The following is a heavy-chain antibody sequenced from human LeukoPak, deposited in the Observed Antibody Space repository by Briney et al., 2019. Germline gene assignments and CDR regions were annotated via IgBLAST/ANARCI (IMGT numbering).Heavy chain of an antibody. V-gene: IGHV3-48*01. CDR2: ITSSSGTI. Sequence: GGSLRLSCAASGFAFNSYSMNWVRQAPGKGLEWISYITSSSGTIYYADSVKGRFTISRDNAKNSLYLQMNSLRAEDTAVYYCARAPVGATKYYFDYWGQGTLVTVSS. CDR1: GFAFNSYS. J-gene: IGHJ4*02. D-gene: IGHD1-26*01. CDR3: ARAPVGATKYYFDY.